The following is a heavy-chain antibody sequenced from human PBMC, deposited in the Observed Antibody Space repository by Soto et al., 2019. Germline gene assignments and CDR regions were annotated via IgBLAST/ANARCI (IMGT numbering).Heavy chain of an antibody. CDR3: ATVGRPGAAYPQFDY. J-gene: IGHJ4*02. CDR2: FDPEDGET. D-gene: IGHD6-13*01. CDR1: GYTLTELS. Sequence: ASVKVSCKVSGYTLTELSMHWVRQAPGKGPEWMGGFDPEDGETIYAQKFQGRVTMTEDTSTDTAYMELSSLRSEDTAVYYCATVGRPGAAYPQFDYWGQGTLVTVSS. V-gene: IGHV1-24*01.